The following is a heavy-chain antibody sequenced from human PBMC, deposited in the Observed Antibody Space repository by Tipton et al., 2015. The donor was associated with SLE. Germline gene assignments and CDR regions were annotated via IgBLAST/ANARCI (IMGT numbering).Heavy chain of an antibody. D-gene: IGHD1-1*01. J-gene: IGHJ5*01. CDR1: GGSISSSNW. V-gene: IGHV4-4*02. CDR3: ARAHQSGSLIYDWFDP. Sequence: TLSLTCAVSGGSISSSNWWSWVRQPPGKGLEWIGEIYHSGSTNYNPSLKSRVTISVDTSKNHLSLQLNSVTPEDTAVYYCARAHQSGSLIYDWFDPWGQGILVTVSS. CDR2: IYHSGST.